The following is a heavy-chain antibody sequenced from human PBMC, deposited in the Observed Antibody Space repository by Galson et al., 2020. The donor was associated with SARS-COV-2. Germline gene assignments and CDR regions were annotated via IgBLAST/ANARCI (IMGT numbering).Heavy chain of an antibody. CDR1: GGSISSGDYY. CDR2: IYYSGST. V-gene: IGHV4-30-4*01. CDR3: AREIVGATGPCDYYYYGMDV. Sequence: ASETLSLTCTVSGGSISSGDYYWSWIRQPPGQGLEWIGYIYYSGSTYYNPSLKSRVTISVDTSKNQFSLKLSSVTAADTAVYYCAREIVGATGPCDYYYYGMDVGGQGTTVTVSS. J-gene: IGHJ6*02. D-gene: IGHD1-26*01.